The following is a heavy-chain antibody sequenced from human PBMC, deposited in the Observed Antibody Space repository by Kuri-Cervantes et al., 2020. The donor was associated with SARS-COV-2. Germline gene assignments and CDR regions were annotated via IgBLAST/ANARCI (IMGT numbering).Heavy chain of an antibody. CDR1: GFTFSSYA. CDR2: ISGSGGST. J-gene: IGHJ4*02. Sequence: GGSLRLSCAASGFTFSSYAMSWVRQAPGKGLEWVSAISGSGGSTYYADSVKGRFTISRDNSKNTLYLQMNSLGVENTAVYYCANSFYDTSSVPRLDYWGQGTLVTVSS. CDR3: ANSFYDTSSVPRLDY. D-gene: IGHD2/OR15-2a*01. V-gene: IGHV3-23*01.